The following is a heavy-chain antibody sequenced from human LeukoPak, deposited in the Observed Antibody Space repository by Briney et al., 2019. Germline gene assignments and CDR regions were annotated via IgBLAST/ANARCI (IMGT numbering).Heavy chain of an antibody. Sequence: PGGSLRLSCAASRFTFSSYSMNWVRQAPGKGLEWVSSISSSSSYIYYADSVKGRFTISRDNAKNSLYLQMNSLRAEDTAVYYCAEGGPPLPFDYWGQGTLVTVSS. D-gene: IGHD6-25*01. CDR2: ISSSSSYI. CDR1: RFTFSSYS. J-gene: IGHJ4*02. CDR3: AEGGPPLPFDY. V-gene: IGHV3-21*01.